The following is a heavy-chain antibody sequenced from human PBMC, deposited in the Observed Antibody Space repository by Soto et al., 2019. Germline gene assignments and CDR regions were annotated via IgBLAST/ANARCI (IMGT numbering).Heavy chain of an antibody. V-gene: IGHV2-5*02. CDR1: GFSLHTSQVG. J-gene: IGHJ4*02. CDR3: AYRALYSGSYWDGGYFDS. D-gene: IGHD1-26*01. Sequence: QITLRESGPTRVRPTQTLSLTCTFSGFSLHTSQVGVGWIRQPPGKALEWLALIYWDDDKRYSTSLKSRLSITKDTSENRVVLIMNNMDPVDTATYYCAYRALYSGSYWDGGYFDSWGQGALITVSS. CDR2: IYWDDDK.